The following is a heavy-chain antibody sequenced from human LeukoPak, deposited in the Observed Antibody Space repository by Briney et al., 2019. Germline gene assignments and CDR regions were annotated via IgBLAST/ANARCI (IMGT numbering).Heavy chain of an antibody. Sequence: GGSLRLSCAASGFTFSSYWMTWVRQALGKGLAWVANIKQDGSAKYYMDSVKGRFTISRDNAKNSLYLQMNSLGVEDTAVYYCARVNPLMAPGAVDIWGQGTKVAVSS. V-gene: IGHV3-7*01. D-gene: IGHD2-8*01. J-gene: IGHJ3*02. CDR1: GFTFSSYW. CDR3: ARVNPLMAPGAVDI. CDR2: IKQDGSAK.